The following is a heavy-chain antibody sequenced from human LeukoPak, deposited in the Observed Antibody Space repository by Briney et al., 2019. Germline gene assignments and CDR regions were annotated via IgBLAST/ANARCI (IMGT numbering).Heavy chain of an antibody. CDR1: GGSFSGYY. Sequence: SETLSLTCAVYGGSFSGYYWSWIRQPPGKGLEWIGEITHSGTTNYNPSLKSRVTISVDTSKNQFSLRLSSVTAADTAVYYCARENYDILTGYYSRGTFDIWGQGTMVTVSS. CDR3: ARENYDILTGYYSRGTFDI. CDR2: ITHSGTT. V-gene: IGHV4-34*01. J-gene: IGHJ3*02. D-gene: IGHD3-9*01.